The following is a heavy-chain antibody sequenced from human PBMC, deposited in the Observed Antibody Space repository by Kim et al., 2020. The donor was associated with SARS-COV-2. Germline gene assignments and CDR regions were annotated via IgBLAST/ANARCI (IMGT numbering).Heavy chain of an antibody. CDR2: IYTSGST. J-gene: IGHJ5*02. Sequence: SETLSLTCTVFGGSISSGSYYWSWIRQPAGKGLEWIGRIYTSGSTNYNPSLKSRVTISVDTSKNQFSLKLSSVTAADTAVYYCASSPSDILTVLGQSGWFDPWGQRTLVTVSS. CDR1: GGSISSGSYY. CDR3: ASSPSDILTVLGQSGWFDP. D-gene: IGHD3-9*01. V-gene: IGHV4-61*02.